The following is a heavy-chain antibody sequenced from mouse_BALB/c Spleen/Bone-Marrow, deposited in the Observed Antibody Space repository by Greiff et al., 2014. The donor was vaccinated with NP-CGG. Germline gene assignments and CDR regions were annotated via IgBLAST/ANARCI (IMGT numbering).Heavy chain of an antibody. Sequence: ESGGGLVKPGGSLKLSCAASGFTFSSYAMSWVRQSPEKRLEWVAEISSGGSYTYYPDTVTGRFTISRDNAKNTLYLEMSSLRSEDTAMYYCARRDYDVGYYAMDYWGQGTSVTVSS. CDR2: ISSGGSYT. J-gene: IGHJ4*01. V-gene: IGHV5-9-4*01. D-gene: IGHD2-4*01. CDR1: GFTFSSYA. CDR3: ARRDYDVGYYAMDY.